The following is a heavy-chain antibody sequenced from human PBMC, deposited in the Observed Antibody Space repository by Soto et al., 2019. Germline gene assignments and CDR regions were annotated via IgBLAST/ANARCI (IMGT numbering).Heavy chain of an antibody. CDR2: IYSGGYT. V-gene: IGHV3-53*01. CDR1: GFTVSNNY. J-gene: IGHJ4*02. D-gene: IGHD3-10*01. CDR3: ATPPGGGGY. Sequence: EVQLVESGGGLIQPGGSLRLSCAVSGFTVSNNYMSWVRQAPGKGLEGVSVIYSGGYTAYGDSVKGRFTISRDNSKNPIFPQKNSLRAADAAVYSGATPPGGGGYWGQGTLVTVSS.